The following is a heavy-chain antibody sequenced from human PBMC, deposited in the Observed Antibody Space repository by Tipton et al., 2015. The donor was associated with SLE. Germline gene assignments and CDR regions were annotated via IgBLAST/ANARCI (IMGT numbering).Heavy chain of an antibody. J-gene: IGHJ2*01. CDR2: IYYSGST. V-gene: IGHV4-39*07. Sequence: TLSLTCTVSGGSISSSSYCWGWIRQPPGKGLEWIGSIYYSGSTYYNPSLKSRVTISVDTSKNQFSLKLSSVTAADTAVYYCASTRLDIVVVWYFDLWGRGTLVTVSS. CDR3: ASTRLDIVVVWYFDL. D-gene: IGHD2-21*01. CDR1: GGSISSSSYC.